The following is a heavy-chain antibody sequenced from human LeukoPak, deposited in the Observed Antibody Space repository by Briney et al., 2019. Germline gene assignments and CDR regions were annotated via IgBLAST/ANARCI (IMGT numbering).Heavy chain of an antibody. D-gene: IGHD3-9*01. J-gene: IGHJ6*03. CDR1: GYTFTSYD. CDR3: ARVAYYDILTGYYMDV. CDR2: MNPNSGNT. Sequence: ASVKVSCKASGYTFTSYDINWVRQATGQGLEWMGWMNPNSGNTGYAQKFQGRVTITRNTSISTAYMELSSLRSEDTAVYYCARVAYYDILTGYYMDVWGKGTTVTISS. V-gene: IGHV1-8*03.